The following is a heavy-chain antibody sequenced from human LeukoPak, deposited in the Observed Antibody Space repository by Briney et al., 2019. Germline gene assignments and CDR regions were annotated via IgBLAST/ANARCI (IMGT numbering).Heavy chain of an antibody. V-gene: IGHV3-72*01. J-gene: IGHJ4*02. D-gene: IGHD4-17*01. CDR3: VRVHHGDYFDY. Sequence: GGSLRLSCAASGFIISNHYMDWVRQAPGKGLEWVGRSRNKPNGYTTDYAASVEARFTISRDDSKNLLFLEVNSLGTEDTAVYYCVRVHHGDYFDYWGQGALVTVSS. CDR2: SRNKPNGYTT. CDR1: GFIISNHY.